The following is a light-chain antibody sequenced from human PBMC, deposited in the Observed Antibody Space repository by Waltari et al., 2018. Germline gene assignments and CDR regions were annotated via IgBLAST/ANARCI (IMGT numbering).Light chain of an antibody. CDR1: HDINKN. V-gene: IGKV1-33*01. CDR2: DTF. J-gene: IGKJ4*01. Sequence: DIQMTQAPSSLSASVGDIVTITCQASHDINKNLNWFQQKPGKAPKVLIFDTFNLRTGVPLRFSGSGSGTHFTFTISRLQPEDVATYYCQQYKNVPLTFGGGTKVEMK. CDR3: QQYKNVPLT.